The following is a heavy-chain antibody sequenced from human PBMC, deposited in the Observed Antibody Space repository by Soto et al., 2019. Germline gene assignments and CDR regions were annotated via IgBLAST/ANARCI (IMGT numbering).Heavy chain of an antibody. V-gene: IGHV4-31*03. CDR2: VHYSATT. Sequence: QVQLQEPGPGLVKPSQTLSLTCTVSGGSISSDSYFWSWIRQHPGEGLEWIGHVHYSATTYYNPSLTSRVSISVDTSKNQFSLKLSSVTAADTAIYYCARAVRGGDRGDWFAPWGQGTLVTVSS. J-gene: IGHJ5*02. CDR3: ARAVRGGDRGDWFAP. D-gene: IGHD2-21*02. CDR1: GGSISSDSYF.